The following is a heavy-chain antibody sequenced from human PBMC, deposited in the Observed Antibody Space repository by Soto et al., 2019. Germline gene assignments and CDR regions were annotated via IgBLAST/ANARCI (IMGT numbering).Heavy chain of an antibody. CDR2: INPNSGGT. Sequence: ASVKVSCKASGYTFTGYYMHWVRQAPGQGLEWMGWINPNSGGTNYAQKFQGWVTMTRDTSISTAYMELSRLRSDDTAVYYCARDGYSSSSAVYYYYYMDVWGKGTTVTVSS. V-gene: IGHV1-2*04. CDR3: ARDGYSSSSAVYYYYYMDV. CDR1: GYTFTGYY. D-gene: IGHD6-6*01. J-gene: IGHJ6*03.